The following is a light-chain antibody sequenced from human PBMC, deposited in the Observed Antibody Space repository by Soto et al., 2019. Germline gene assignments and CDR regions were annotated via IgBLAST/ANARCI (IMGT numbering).Light chain of an antibody. V-gene: IGKV1-39*01. J-gene: IGKJ5*01. Sequence: DIEMTQSPSFLSASVGDSVTITCRASQSIARYLHWYQQKPGKAPKVLIYGASTLPSGVPSRFSGSGSGTDFTLTISGLQPEDFATYYCQQSYSTPGFGQGTRLEIK. CDR2: GAS. CDR3: QQSYSTPG. CDR1: QSIARY.